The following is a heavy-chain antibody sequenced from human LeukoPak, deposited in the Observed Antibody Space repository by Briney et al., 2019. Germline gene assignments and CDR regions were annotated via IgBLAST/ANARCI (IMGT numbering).Heavy chain of an antibody. CDR3: AREGIAVAGSY. CDR1: GFTFSSYS. Sequence: PGGSLRLSCAASGFTFSSYSMNWVRQAPGKGLEWVSSISSSSSYIYYADPVKGRFTISRDNAKNSLYLQMNSLRAEDTAVYYCAREGIAVAGSYWGQGTLVTVSS. V-gene: IGHV3-21*01. CDR2: ISSSSSYI. J-gene: IGHJ4*02. D-gene: IGHD6-19*01.